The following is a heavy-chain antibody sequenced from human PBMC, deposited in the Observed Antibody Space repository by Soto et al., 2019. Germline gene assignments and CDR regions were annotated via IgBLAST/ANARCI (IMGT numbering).Heavy chain of an antibody. CDR1: VYTFPSYD. V-gene: IGHV1-8*01. D-gene: IGHD3-10*01. Sequence: QVQLVQSGAEVKKPGASVKVSCKASVYTFPSYDINRVRQATGQGREWMGWMNPKSGNTGYAQKFQGRVTMTRNTSISTAYMELSSLRSEDTAVYYCARGINYYDSGDDAFDSWGQGTRVTVSS. J-gene: IGHJ3*02. CDR3: ARGINYYDSGDDAFDS. CDR2: MNPKSGNT.